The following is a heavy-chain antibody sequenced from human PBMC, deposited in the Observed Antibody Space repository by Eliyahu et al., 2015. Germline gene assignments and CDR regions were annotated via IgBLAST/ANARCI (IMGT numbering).Heavy chain of an antibody. CDR2: IYYRGSX. CDR1: GGSISSSGYX. Sequence: QLQLQESGPGLVKPSETLSXTCTVSGGSISSSGYXXVXXXQPPGKGLEWIWGIYYRGSXYYNPSLKSRVTISVDTSKNQFSLKLSSVTAADTAVYYCAGPPTYYYDSSGCLPGLCYFDYWGQGTLVTVSS. D-gene: IGHD3-22*01. CDR3: AGPPTYYYDSSGCLPGLCYFDY. J-gene: IGHJ4*02. V-gene: IGHV4-39*07.